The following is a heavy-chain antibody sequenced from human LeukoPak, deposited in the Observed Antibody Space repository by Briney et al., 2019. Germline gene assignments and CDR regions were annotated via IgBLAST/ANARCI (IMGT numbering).Heavy chain of an antibody. D-gene: IGHD3/OR15-3a*01. Sequence: GGPLRLSCAASGFTFSSNSLNWVRQAPGKGLEWVSSISSSSIYIYYADSVKGRFTISRDNAKNSLYLQMNSLRVEDTAVYYCARAKWAGYYLFDYWGQGTLVAVSS. CDR1: GFTFSSNS. CDR3: ARAKWAGYYLFDY. CDR2: ISSSSIYI. J-gene: IGHJ4*02. V-gene: IGHV3-21*01.